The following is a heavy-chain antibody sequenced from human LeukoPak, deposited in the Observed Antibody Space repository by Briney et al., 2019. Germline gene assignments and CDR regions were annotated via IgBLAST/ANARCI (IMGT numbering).Heavy chain of an antibody. CDR2: ISAYNGNT. CDR1: GYTFTSYG. J-gene: IGHJ4*02. Sequence: GASVKVSCKASGYTFTSYGISWVRQAPGQGREWMGWISAYNGNTNYAQKLQGRVTMNTDTSTSTAYMELRSLRSDDTAVYYCARGATGETIFGVVINRYYFDYWGQGTLVTVSS. D-gene: IGHD3-3*01. CDR3: ARGATGETIFGVVINRYYFDY. V-gene: IGHV1-18*01.